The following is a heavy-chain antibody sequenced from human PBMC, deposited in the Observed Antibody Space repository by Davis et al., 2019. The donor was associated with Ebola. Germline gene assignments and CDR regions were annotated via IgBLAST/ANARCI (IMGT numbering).Heavy chain of an antibody. V-gene: IGHV3-23*01. CDR3: SKGWSSGYDFEDY. J-gene: IGHJ4*02. D-gene: IGHD5-12*01. Sequence: PGGSLRPSCPAFGFTFINYWMPWVRQAPGKGLEWVSVISGGRGSTYYADSVKDRFTISRDNSKNTLYLQMNSLRVEDTALYYCSKGWSSGYDFEDYWGQGTLVTVSS. CDR1: GFTFINYW. CDR2: ISGGRGST.